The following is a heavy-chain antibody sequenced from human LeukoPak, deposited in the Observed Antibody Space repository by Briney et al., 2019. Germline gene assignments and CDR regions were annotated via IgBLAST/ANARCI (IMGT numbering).Heavy chain of an antibody. V-gene: IGHV4-39*01. CDR3: AGGVYPDYYDSSGYYYGSLAFDY. CDR2: IYYRGST. J-gene: IGHJ4*02. D-gene: IGHD3-22*01. Sequence: SETLSLTCTVSGGSISSSSYYWGWIRQPPGTGLEWIGSIYYRGSTYYNPSLKSRVTISVDTSKNQFSLKLSSVTAADTAVYYCAGGVYPDYYDSSGYYYGSLAFDYWGQGTLVTVSS. CDR1: GGSISSSSYY.